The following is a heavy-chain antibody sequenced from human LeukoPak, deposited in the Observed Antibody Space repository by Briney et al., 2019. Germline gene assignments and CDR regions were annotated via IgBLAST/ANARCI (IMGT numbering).Heavy chain of an antibody. D-gene: IGHD1-26*01. CDR3: ARGSGSFLSFDY. J-gene: IGHJ4*02. CDR1: GGTFLSHT. Sequence: SVKVSCKTSGGTFLSHTFSWVRQAPGQGLEWMGRIIPILGIANYAQKFQGRVTITADKSTSTAYMELSSLRSEDTAVYYCARGSGSFLSFDYWGQGTLVTVSS. V-gene: IGHV1-69*02. CDR2: IIPILGIA.